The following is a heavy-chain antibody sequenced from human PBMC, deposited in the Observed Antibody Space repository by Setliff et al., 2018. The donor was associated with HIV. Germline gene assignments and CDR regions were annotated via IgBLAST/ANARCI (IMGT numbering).Heavy chain of an antibody. Sequence: PSETLSLTCTVSGGSISSDDYYWNWIRQPPGKGLEWIGSFYYSGRTYYSPSLRSRVTISVDTSKNQFSLRLSSVTAADTAIYYCARRIYGNNPYFDYWSQGTLVTVSS. CDR2: FYYSGRT. J-gene: IGHJ4*02. CDR3: ARRIYGNNPYFDY. D-gene: IGHD4-17*01. V-gene: IGHV4-39*01. CDR1: GGSISSDDYY.